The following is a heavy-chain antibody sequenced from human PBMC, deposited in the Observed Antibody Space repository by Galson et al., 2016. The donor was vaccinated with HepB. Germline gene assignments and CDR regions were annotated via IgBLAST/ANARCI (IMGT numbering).Heavy chain of an antibody. V-gene: IGHV3-30*18. CDR3: AKDFLFQYYDICSGENSFDY. D-gene: IGHD3-3*01. CDR1: RFAFSSYG. CDR2: ISYDGSSK. J-gene: IGHJ4*02. Sequence: SLRLSCAASRFAFSSYGMHWVRQAPGKGLEWVAVISYDGSSKNYADSVKGRFTVSRDDSKNTLYLQMNSQRVEDTAVYYCAKDFLFQYYDICSGENSFDYWGQGTLVIVSS.